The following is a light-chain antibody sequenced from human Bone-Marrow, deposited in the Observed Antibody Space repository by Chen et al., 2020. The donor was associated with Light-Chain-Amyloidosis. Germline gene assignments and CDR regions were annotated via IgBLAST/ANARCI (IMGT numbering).Light chain of an antibody. CDR2: DDS. CDR3: QVWDRSSDRPV. CDR1: NIGATS. Sequence: SYVLTQPSSVPVAPGQTATIACGGNNIGATSVHWYQQAPGQAPLLVVYDDSDRPSGIPDRLSGSNSGNTATLTISRVEAGDEADYYCQVWDRSSDRPVFGGGTKLTVL. J-gene: IGLJ3*02. V-gene: IGLV3-21*02.